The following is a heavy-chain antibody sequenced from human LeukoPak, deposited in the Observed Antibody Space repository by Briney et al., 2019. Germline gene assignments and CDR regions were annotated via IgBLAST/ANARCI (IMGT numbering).Heavy chain of an antibody. CDR2: IYYSGST. V-gene: IGHV4-59*12. CDR3: ARDRYYYGSGSYPTPLDY. D-gene: IGHD3-10*01. Sequence: SETLSLTCTVSGGSISSYYWSWIRQPPGKGLEWIGYIYYSGSTNYNPSLKSRVTISVDTSKNQFSLKLSSVTAADTAVYYCARDRYYYGSGSYPTPLDYWGQGTLVTVSS. CDR1: GGSISSYY. J-gene: IGHJ4*02.